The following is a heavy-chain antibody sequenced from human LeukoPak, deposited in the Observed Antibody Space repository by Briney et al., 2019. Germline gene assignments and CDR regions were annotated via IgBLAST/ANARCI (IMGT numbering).Heavy chain of an antibody. Sequence: ASVKVSCKASGYTFTSYGISWVRQAPGQGLEWMGWISAYNGNTNYAQKLQGRVTMTTDTSTSTAYMELRSLRSDDTAVYYCARGSEYCSSTSCYEEGTYDYWGQGTLVTVSS. CDR2: ISAYNGNT. J-gene: IGHJ4*02. V-gene: IGHV1-18*01. CDR1: GYTFTSYG. D-gene: IGHD2-2*01. CDR3: ARGSEYCSSTSCYEEGTYDY.